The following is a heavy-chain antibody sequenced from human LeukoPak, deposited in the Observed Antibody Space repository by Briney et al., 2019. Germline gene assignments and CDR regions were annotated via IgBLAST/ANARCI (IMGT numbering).Heavy chain of an antibody. CDR2: IYYSGST. Sequence: PSETLSLTCTVSGGSISSSSYYWGWIRQPPGKGLEWIGSIYYSGSTYYNPSLKSRVTISVDTSKNQFSLKLSSVTAADTAVYYCARHRGYCSSTSCYRAEYFQHWGQGTLVTVSS. CDR1: GGSISSSSYY. V-gene: IGHV4-39*01. CDR3: ARHRGYCSSTSCYRAEYFQH. D-gene: IGHD2-2*02. J-gene: IGHJ1*01.